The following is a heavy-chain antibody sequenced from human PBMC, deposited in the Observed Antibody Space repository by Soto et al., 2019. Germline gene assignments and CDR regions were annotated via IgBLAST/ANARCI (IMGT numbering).Heavy chain of an antibody. D-gene: IGHD2-15*01. J-gene: IGHJ5*01. Sequence: QVHLLESGPGLVKPSQTLCLTCSVSGDSISTVDYFWAWIRQPPGQALEYIGYIYKSTTTYYNPSFESRVAISLDTSKSQFSLNVTSVTAADTAVYFCARGRYCLTGRCFPNWFDSWGQGTLVTVSS. CDR1: GDSISTVDYF. CDR3: ARGRYCLTGRCFPNWFDS. CDR2: IYKSTTT. V-gene: IGHV4-30-4*01.